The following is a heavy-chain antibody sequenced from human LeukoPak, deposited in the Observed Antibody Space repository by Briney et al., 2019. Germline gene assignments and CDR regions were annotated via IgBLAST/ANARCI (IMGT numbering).Heavy chain of an antibody. CDR2: INWDGGST. Sequence: PGGSLRLSCAASGVMFDDYTMHWVRQAPGKGLEWVSLINWDGGSTYYAGSVKGRFTISRDNSKNSLYLQMTSLRTEDTALYYCAKGDVDSPMNFYHWGQGTLVTVSS. V-gene: IGHV3-43*01. CDR3: AKGDVDSPMNFYH. CDR1: GVMFDDYT. J-gene: IGHJ4*02. D-gene: IGHD5-18*01.